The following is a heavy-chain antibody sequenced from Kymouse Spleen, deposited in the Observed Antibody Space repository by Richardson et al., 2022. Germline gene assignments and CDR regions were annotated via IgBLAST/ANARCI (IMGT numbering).Heavy chain of an antibody. D-gene: IGHD3-10*01. CDR2: IYYSGST. V-gene: IGHV4-39*01. CDR3: ARLYITMVRGVIITWDY. CDR1: GGSISSSSYY. J-gene: IGHJ4*02. Sequence: QLQLQESGPGLVKPSETLSLTCTVSGGSISSSSYYWGWIRQPPGKGLEWIGSIYYSGSTYYNPSLKSRVTISVDTSKNQFSLKLSSVTAADTAVYYCARLYITMVRGVIITWDYWGQGTLVTVSS.